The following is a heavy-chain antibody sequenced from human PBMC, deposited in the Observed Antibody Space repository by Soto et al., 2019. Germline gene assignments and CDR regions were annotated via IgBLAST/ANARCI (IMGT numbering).Heavy chain of an antibody. V-gene: IGHV3-30*18. D-gene: IGHD3-22*01. CDR3: AKDQLRDSSGYYYFDY. J-gene: IGHJ4*02. CDR1: GFTFSTYG. Sequence: GGSLRLSCAASGFTFSTYGMHWVRQAPGKGLEWVAVISYDGSNKYNADSVKGRFTISRDNTKSTLFLQMNSLRAEDTAVYYCAKDQLRDSSGYYYFDYWGQGALVTVSS. CDR2: ISYDGSNK.